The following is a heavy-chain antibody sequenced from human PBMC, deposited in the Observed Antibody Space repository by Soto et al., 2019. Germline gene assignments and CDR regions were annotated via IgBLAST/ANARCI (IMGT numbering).Heavy chain of an antibody. D-gene: IGHD3-16*02. CDR1: GYTFTNYW. Sequence: PGESLKISCKGSGYTFTNYWIGWVRQMPGKGLEWMGIIYPGDSDTRYSPSFQGQVTISADKSITTAYLQWNSLKASDTAMYYCATTTITFGGVIVGFDYWGQGTLVTVSS. CDR3: ATTTITFGGVIVGFDY. V-gene: IGHV5-51*01. CDR2: IYPGDSDT. J-gene: IGHJ4*02.